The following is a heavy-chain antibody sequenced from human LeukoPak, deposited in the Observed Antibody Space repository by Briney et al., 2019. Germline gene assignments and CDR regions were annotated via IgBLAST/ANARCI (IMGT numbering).Heavy chain of an antibody. J-gene: IGHJ3*02. CDR1: GFSVNSNY. Sequence: GGSPRLSCAASGFSVNSNYMSWVRQAPGKGLGWVLVIYSGGSTYYADSVKGRFTISRHISKNTLYLQMNSLRAEDTAVYYCARAGPYDAFDIWGQGTMVTVSS. V-gene: IGHV3-53*04. D-gene: IGHD1-14*01. CDR3: ARAGPYDAFDI. CDR2: IYSGGST.